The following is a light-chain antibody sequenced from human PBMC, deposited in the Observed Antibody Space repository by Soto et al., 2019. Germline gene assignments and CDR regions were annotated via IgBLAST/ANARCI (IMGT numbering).Light chain of an antibody. CDR2: DVS. V-gene: IGLV2-8*02. CDR3: SSYAGTHIV. J-gene: IGLJ1*01. CDR1: SSDVGVYNS. Sequence: QSALTQPPSASRSPGQSVTISCTGTSSDVGVYNSVSWYQQHPAQAPKLMIYDVSKRPSGVPDRFSGSKSGNTASLTVSGLQAEDEADYYCSSYAGTHIVFGTGTKLTVL.